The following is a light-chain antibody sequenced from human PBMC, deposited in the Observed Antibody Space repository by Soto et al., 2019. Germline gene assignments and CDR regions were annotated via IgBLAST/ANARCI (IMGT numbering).Light chain of an antibody. CDR3: QHYGTSLYT. V-gene: IGKV3-20*01. CDR2: GAS. CDR1: QSVSSSY. Sequence: EIVLTQSPGTPSLSPGERATLSCRASQSVSSSYLAWYQQKPGQAPRLLIYGASSRATGIPDRFSGSGSGTDFTLTISRLEPEDFAVYYCQHYGTSLYTFGQGTKLEIK. J-gene: IGKJ2*01.